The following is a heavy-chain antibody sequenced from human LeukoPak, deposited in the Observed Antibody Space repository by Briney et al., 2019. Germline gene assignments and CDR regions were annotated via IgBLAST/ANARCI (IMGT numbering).Heavy chain of an antibody. V-gene: IGHV4-34*01. CDR3: ASRVNTAMVTTPFDY. Sequence: PSETLSLTCAVYGGSFSGYYWSWIRQPPGKGLEWIGEINHSGSTNYNPSLKSRVTISVDTSKNQISLKLSSVTAADTAVYYCASRVNTAMVTTPFDYWGQGTLVTVSS. CDR1: GGSFSGYY. J-gene: IGHJ4*02. D-gene: IGHD5-18*01. CDR2: INHSGST.